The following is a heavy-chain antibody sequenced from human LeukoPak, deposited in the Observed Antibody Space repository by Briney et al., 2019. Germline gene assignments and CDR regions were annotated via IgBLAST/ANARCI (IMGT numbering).Heavy chain of an antibody. V-gene: IGHV2-5*01. CDR2: IYCNFDK. CDR1: GFSLRTRGVG. J-gene: IGHJ4*02. CDR3: AHRFSDYSLDY. D-gene: IGHD4-17*01. Sequence: ESGPTLLQPTQTLTLTCTFSGFSLRTRGVGVGWIRQPPGKALEWLALIYCNFDKRYSPSLKSTLTITKDTSKNQVVLTMTNMDPVDTATYYCAHRFSDYSLDYWGQGTLVTVSS.